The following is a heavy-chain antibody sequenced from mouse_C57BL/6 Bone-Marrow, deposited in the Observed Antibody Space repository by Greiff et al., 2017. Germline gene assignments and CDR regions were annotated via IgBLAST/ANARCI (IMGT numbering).Heavy chain of an antibody. V-gene: IGHV1-81*01. CDR1: GYTFTSYG. D-gene: IGHD1-1*01. CDR2: IYPRSGNT. CDR3: ARLYAGLGSLYYFDD. J-gene: IGHJ2*01. Sequence: QVQLQQSGAELARPGASVKLSCKASGYTFTSYGISWVKQRTGQGLEWIGEIYPRSGNTYYNEKFKGKATLTADKSSSTAYMELRSLTSEDSAVYFCARLYAGLGSLYYFDDWGQGTTLTVSS.